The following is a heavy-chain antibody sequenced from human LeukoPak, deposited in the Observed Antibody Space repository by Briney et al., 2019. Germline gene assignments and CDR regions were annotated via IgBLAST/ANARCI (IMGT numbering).Heavy chain of an antibody. D-gene: IGHD2-2*01. CDR3: ARGAFDCSSTSCYLYYYYMDV. J-gene: IGHJ6*03. V-gene: IGHV4-30-4*08. CDR1: GGSISSGDYY. CDR2: IYYSGST. Sequence: SETLSLTCTVSGGSISSGDYYWSWIRQPPGKGLEWIGYIYYSGSTYYNPSLKSRVTISVDTSKDQFSLKLSSVTAVDTAVYYCARGAFDCSSTSCYLYYYYMDVWGKGTTVTVSS.